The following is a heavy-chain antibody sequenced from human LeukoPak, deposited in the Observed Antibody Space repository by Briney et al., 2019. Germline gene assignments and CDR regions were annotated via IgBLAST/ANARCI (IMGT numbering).Heavy chain of an antibody. J-gene: IGHJ6*03. CDR3: ARGSRIANWNLDYYYYYYMDV. CDR1: GGTFSSYA. V-gene: IGHV1-69*05. Sequence: GASVKVSCKASGGTFSSYAISWVRQAPGQGLEWMGGIIPIFGTANYAQKFQGRVTITTDESTSTAYMELSSLRSEDAAVYYCARGSRIANWNLDYYYYYYMDVWGKGTTVTVSS. D-gene: IGHD1-1*01. CDR2: IIPIFGTA.